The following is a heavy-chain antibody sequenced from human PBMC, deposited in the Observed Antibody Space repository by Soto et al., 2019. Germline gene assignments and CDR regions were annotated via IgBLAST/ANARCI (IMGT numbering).Heavy chain of an antibody. D-gene: IGHD7-27*01. CDR2: ISSSSTYI. CDR1: GFTLSNFN. J-gene: IGHJ4*02. CDR3: ARAQSGARTPHEFDY. Sequence: PGGSLRLSCAASGFTLSNFNMNWVRQAPGKGLELVSSISSSSTYIYYADSVKGRFTISRDNAKSSLYLQMNGLRVEDTAVYYCARAQSGARTPHEFDYWGQGALVTVSS. V-gene: IGHV3-21*01.